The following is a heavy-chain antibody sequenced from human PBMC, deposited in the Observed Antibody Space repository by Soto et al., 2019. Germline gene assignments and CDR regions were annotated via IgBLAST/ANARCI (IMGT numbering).Heavy chain of an antibody. J-gene: IGHJ5*02. CDR3: ARASSANWFDP. V-gene: IGHV4-30-4*01. Sequence: SETLSLTCSVSGGSISIGNYYWSWIRQPPGKGLEWIGYIYHSGSAYYNPSLKSRATISLDTSKNQFSLKLSSVTATDTAVYYCARASSANWFDPWGQGTLVTVSS. CDR2: IYHSGSA. CDR1: GGSISIGNYY.